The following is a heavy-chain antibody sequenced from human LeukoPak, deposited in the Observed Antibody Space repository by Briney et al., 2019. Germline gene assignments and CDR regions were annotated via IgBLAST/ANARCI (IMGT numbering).Heavy chain of an antibody. D-gene: IGHD3-16*01. CDR2: IKQDGSEK. CDR1: GFTFDNYA. Sequence: GGSLRLSCAASGFTFDNYAMSWVRQAPGKGLEWVANIKQDGSEKYYVDSVKGRFTISRDNAKNSLYLQMNSLGAEDTAVYYCARDLDYFDYWGQGTLVTVSS. J-gene: IGHJ4*02. V-gene: IGHV3-7*01. CDR3: ARDLDYFDY.